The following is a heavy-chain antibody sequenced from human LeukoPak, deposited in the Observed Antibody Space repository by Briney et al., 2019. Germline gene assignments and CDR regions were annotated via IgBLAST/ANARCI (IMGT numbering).Heavy chain of an antibody. CDR2: INPNSGGT. D-gene: IGHD6-6*01. V-gene: IGHV1-2*06. CDR1: GYTFTGYY. J-gene: IGHJ5*02. CDR3: ARDIAARPSCWFDP. Sequence: ASVKVSCKASGYTFTGYYMHWVRQAPGQGLEWMGRINPNSGGTNYAQKFQGRVTVTRDTSINTAYMDLSRLRSDDTAVYYCARDIAARPSCWFDPWGQGTLVTVSS.